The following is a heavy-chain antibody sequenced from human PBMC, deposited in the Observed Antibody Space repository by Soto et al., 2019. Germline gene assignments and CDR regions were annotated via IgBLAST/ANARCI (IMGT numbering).Heavy chain of an antibody. CDR2: IKSKKDGGTT. CDR1: GFTFSTAW. J-gene: IGHJ4*02. Sequence: GGSLRLSCAASGFTFSTAWMSWVRQAPGKGLEWVGRIKSKKDGGTTDYAAPVKGRFTISRDDSENTLYLQMNSLKTDDTAVFYYFDYWGQGTLVTVSS. CDR3: FDY. V-gene: IGHV3-15*01.